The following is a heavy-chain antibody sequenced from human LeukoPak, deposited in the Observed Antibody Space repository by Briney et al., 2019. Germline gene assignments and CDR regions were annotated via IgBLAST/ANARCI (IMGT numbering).Heavy chain of an antibody. V-gene: IGHV4-39*07. CDR1: GGSISSSSYY. CDR3: ATTYSNYFYDYLDV. CDR2: INHSGIT. D-gene: IGHD4-11*01. Sequence: PSETLSLTCTVSGGSISSSSYYWGWIRQPPGKGLEWIGEINHSGITNYDPSLKSRVTISVDTSKNQFSLKLSSVTAADTAVYYCATTYSNYFYDYLDVWGKGTTVTVSS. J-gene: IGHJ6*03.